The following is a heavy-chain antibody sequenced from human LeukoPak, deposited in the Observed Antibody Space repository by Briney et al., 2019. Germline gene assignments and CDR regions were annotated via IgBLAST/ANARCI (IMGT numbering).Heavy chain of an antibody. CDR3: ARAAYYDFWSGYYRAQNWFDP. Sequence: NTSETLSLTCTVSGGSISSYYWSWVRQPPGKGLEWIGYIYYSGSTNYNPSLKSRVTISVDTSKNQFSLKLSSVTAADTAVYYCARAAYYDFWSGYYRAQNWFDPWGQGTLVTVSS. D-gene: IGHD3-3*01. CDR2: IYYSGST. J-gene: IGHJ5*02. CDR1: GGSISSYY. V-gene: IGHV4-59*01.